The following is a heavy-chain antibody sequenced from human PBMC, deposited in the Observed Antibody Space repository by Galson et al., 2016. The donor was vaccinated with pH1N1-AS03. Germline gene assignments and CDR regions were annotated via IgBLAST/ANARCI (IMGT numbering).Heavy chain of an antibody. CDR3: AHRFYGSGASFFDF. CDR1: GFSLNDGGLG. J-gene: IGHJ4*02. Sequence: PALVKPTQTLTLTCTFSGFSLNDGGLGVGWIRQPPGKALEWLGMIYWHDDKRSNPSLQNRLTLTQGVSKSEVVLQMTNVDPEDTATYYCAHRFYGSGASFFDFWGQGIVVVVS. CDR2: IYWHDDK. D-gene: IGHD3-10*01. V-gene: IGHV2-5*01.